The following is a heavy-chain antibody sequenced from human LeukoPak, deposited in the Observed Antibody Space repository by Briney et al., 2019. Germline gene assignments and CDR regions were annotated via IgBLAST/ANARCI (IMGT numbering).Heavy chain of an antibody. V-gene: IGHV3-48*03. J-gene: IGHJ4*02. D-gene: IGHD6-19*01. Sequence: GSLRLSCAASGFTFSSYEMNWVRQAPGKGLEWVSYISSSGSTICYADSVKGRFTISRDNAKNSLYLQMNSLRAEDTAVYYCASQKGRIAVAVDYWGQGTLVTVSS. CDR1: GFTFSSYE. CDR3: ASQKGRIAVAVDY. CDR2: ISSSGSTI.